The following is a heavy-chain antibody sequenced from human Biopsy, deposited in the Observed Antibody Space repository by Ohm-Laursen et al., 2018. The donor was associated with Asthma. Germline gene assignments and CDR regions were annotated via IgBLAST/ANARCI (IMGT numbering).Heavy chain of an antibody. CDR2: IHYSGST. J-gene: IGHJ5*02. CDR3: ARHWSGNGWQDMYNYFDP. CDR1: GASIKTDDHY. V-gene: IGHV4-30-4*01. Sequence: TLSLTCTVSGASIKTDDHYWSWLRQPPGKGLEWFGFIHYSGSTSYNPSLKGGVTISVDTSKNQFPLKLSSVTAADTAVYYCARHWSGNGWQDMYNYFDPWGRGTLVTVSS. D-gene: IGHD6-19*01.